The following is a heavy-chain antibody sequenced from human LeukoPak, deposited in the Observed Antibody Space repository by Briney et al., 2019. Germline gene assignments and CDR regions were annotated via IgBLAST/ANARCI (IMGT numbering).Heavy chain of an antibody. CDR1: GFTFSSYA. Sequence: GGSLRLSCAASGFTFSSYAMSWVRQAPGKGLEWVSAISGSGGSTYYADSVKGRFTISRDNSKNTLYLQMNSLRAEDTAVDYCANFGDLVLGIDYWGQGTLVTVSS. V-gene: IGHV3-23*01. J-gene: IGHJ4*02. CDR3: ANFGDLVLGIDY. D-gene: IGHD3-10*01. CDR2: ISGSGGST.